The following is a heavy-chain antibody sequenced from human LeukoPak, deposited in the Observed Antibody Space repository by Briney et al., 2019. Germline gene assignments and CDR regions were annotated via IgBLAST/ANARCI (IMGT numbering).Heavy chain of an antibody. Sequence: GESLKISCKVSGYRFTSYWIGWVRQMPGRGLEWMGIIYPSDSDTRYSPSFQGQVTISADKSISTTYLQWSSLKASDTGMYCCASRVTVGVGYFDQWGQGSLVTVSS. CDR3: ASRVTVGVGYFDQ. D-gene: IGHD2-2*01. J-gene: IGHJ4*02. CDR1: GYRFTSYW. CDR2: IYPSDSDT. V-gene: IGHV5-51*01.